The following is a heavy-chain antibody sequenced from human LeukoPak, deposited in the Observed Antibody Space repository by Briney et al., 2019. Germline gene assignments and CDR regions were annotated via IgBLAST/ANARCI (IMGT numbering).Heavy chain of an antibody. CDR2: IRYDGSNK. Sequence: GGSLRLSCAASGFTFSSYGTYWVRQAPGKGLEWVAFIRYDGSNKYYADSVKGRFTVSRDNSKNTLYLQMKSLRAEDTAVYYCAKGGGYEAQYYYYYLDVWGKGTTVTISS. CDR3: AKGGGYEAQYYYYYLDV. V-gene: IGHV3-30*02. D-gene: IGHD5-12*01. CDR1: GFTFSSYG. J-gene: IGHJ6*03.